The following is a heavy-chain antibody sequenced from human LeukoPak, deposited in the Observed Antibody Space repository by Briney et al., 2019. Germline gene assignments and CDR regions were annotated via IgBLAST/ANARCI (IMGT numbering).Heavy chain of an antibody. CDR3: ASLNVASVFSPQGYLGY. Sequence: GEALKISCKGSGYTFAGYWIGWVRQMPGKGLEYMGVIYPGDSDTRYSPSFQGQVTISADKSINTAYLEWSSLKASDSAFYYCASLNVASVFSPQGYLGYSGQGTLVTVSS. D-gene: IGHD2-15*01. V-gene: IGHV5-51*01. CDR2: IYPGDSDT. J-gene: IGHJ4*02. CDR1: GYTFAGYW.